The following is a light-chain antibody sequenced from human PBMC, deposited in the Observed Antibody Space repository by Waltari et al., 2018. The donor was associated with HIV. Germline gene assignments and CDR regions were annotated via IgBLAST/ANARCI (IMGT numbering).Light chain of an antibody. CDR1: QNTGRW. V-gene: IGKV1-5*01. J-gene: IGKJ4*01. CDR2: EAS. Sequence: DIQMTQSPSTLSASIGDRVTITCRSRQNTGRWLAWYQQKPGKAPNLLMYEASILETGVPSRFSGSGFGTEFTLTISGLQPDDFATYYCQQNNGLFGPGTKVE. CDR3: QQNNGL.